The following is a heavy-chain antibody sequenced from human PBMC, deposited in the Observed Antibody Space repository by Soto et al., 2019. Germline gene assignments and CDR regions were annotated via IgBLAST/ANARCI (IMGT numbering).Heavy chain of an antibody. V-gene: IGHV3-23*01. CDR1: GFTFRDYA. D-gene: IGHD3-10*02. CDR3: AKPTSLSSSLKS. CDR2: ISNSGGNT. Sequence: QPGGSLRLSCAASGFTFRDYAMSWVRQAPGKGLEWVSGISNSGGNTYYADSVKGRFTISRDSSKSTLYLQMNSLRAEDTALYYCAKPTSLSSSLKSWGQGTLVTVSS. J-gene: IGHJ5*02.